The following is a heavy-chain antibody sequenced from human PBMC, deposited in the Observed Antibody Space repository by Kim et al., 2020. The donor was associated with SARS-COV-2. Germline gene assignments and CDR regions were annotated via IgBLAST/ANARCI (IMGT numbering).Heavy chain of an antibody. CDR3: AKGAGAPFFFDY. Sequence: CADSAKGRLTISRDNTKNTLFLQMNNLRSEDTAVYYCAKGAGAPFFFDYWGPGTLVTVSS. J-gene: IGHJ4*02. V-gene: IGHV3-23*01. D-gene: IGHD6-19*01.